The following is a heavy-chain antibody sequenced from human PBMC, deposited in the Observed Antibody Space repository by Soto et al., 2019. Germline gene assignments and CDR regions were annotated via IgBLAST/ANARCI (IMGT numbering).Heavy chain of an antibody. Sequence: QPGGSLRLSCVASGFTFSSSWMSWVRQAPGKGLEWVANINQDGSQRYYVDSVKGRFTISRDDAMNSLYLQMNSLRAEDTAIYYCARGFSSSPNWFDPWGRGTLVTVSS. CDR1: GFTFSSSW. CDR3: ARGFSSSPNWFDP. CDR2: INQDGSQR. J-gene: IGHJ5*02. D-gene: IGHD6-6*01. V-gene: IGHV3-7*03.